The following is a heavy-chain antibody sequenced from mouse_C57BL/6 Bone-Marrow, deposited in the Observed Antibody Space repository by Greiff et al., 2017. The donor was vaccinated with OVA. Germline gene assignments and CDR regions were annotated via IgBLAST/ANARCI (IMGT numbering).Heavy chain of an antibody. V-gene: IGHV1-82*01. CDR3: AKGWDEDY. D-gene: IGHD3-3*01. Sequence: QVQLKESGPELVKPGASVKISCKASGYAFSSSWMNWVKQRPGKGLEWIGRIYPGDGDTNYNGKFKGKATLTADKSSSTAYMQLSRLTSEDSAVYFCAKGWDEDYWGQGTTLTVSS. CDR2: IYPGDGDT. CDR1: GYAFSSSW. J-gene: IGHJ2*01.